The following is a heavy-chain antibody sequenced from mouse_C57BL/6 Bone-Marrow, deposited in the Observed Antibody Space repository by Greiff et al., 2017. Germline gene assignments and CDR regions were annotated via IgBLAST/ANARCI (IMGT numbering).Heavy chain of an antibody. CDR1: GFNIKDDY. CDR3: TTNSNYERWYFDD. V-gene: IGHV14-4*01. D-gene: IGHD2-5*01. Sequence: VQLKQSGAELVRPGASVKLSCTASGFNIKDDYMHWVKQRPEQGLEWIGWIDPANGDTEYASKFQGKATIAADTSSNTAYLQLSSLTAEDTAVYYGTTNSNYERWYFDDWGTGTTVTVSS. J-gene: IGHJ1*03. CDR2: IDPANGDT.